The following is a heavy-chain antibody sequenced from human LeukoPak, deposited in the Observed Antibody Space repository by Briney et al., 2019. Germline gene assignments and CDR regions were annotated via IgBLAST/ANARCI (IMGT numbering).Heavy chain of an antibody. J-gene: IGHJ4*02. CDR2: ISGSGGST. CDR3: ARVAKERVGGVYYFDY. Sequence: PGGSLRLSCAASGFTFSSYAMSWVRQAPGKGLEWVSAISGSGGSTYYTGSVKGRFTISRENAKNSLYLQMNSLRAGDTAVYYCARVAKERVGGVYYFDYWGQGTLVTVSS. V-gene: IGHV3-23*01. D-gene: IGHD1-1*01. CDR1: GFTFSSYA.